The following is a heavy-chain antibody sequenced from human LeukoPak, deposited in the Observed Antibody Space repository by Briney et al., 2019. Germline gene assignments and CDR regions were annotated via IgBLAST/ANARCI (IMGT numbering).Heavy chain of an antibody. V-gene: IGHV3-48*01. CDR1: GFTFSSYS. J-gene: IGHJ5*02. Sequence: GGSLRLSCAASGFTFSSYSMNWVRQAPGKGLEWVSYISSSSSTIYYADSVKDRFTISRDNAKNSLYLQMNSLRAEDTAVYYCAKDKNIGTSGSSGWFDPWGQGTLVTVSS. CDR3: AKDKNIGTSGSSGWFDP. D-gene: IGHD1-1*01. CDR2: ISSSSSTI.